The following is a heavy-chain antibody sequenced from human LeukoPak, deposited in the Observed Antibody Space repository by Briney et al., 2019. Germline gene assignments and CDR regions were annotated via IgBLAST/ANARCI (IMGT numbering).Heavy chain of an antibody. D-gene: IGHD4-17*01. J-gene: IGHJ4*02. V-gene: IGHV1-69*06. CDR2: IIPIFGTA. CDR3: ARGDGDLYYFDY. CDR1: GGTFSSYA. Sequence: SVKVSCKASGGTFSSYAISWVRQPPGQGLEWMGGIIPIFGTANYAQKFQGRVTITADKSTSTAYMELSSLRSEDTAVYYCARGDGDLYYFDYWGQGTLVTVSS.